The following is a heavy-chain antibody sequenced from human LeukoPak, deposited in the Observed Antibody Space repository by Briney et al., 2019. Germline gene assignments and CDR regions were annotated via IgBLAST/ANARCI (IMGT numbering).Heavy chain of an antibody. CDR2: LYTGGTT. CDR1: GFTFSTCA. J-gene: IGHJ5*02. Sequence: GGSLRLSCAASGFTFSTCAMSWVRQAPGKGLEWVSILYTGGTTYYADSVRGQFTLSRDNSKNTLYLQMNGLRAEDTAIYYCARGFGDYVVWFDPWGQGTLVTVSS. D-gene: IGHD4-17*01. V-gene: IGHV3-53*01. CDR3: ARGFGDYVVWFDP.